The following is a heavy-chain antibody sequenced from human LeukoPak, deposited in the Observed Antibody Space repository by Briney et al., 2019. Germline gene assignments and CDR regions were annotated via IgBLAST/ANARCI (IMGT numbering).Heavy chain of an antibody. CDR3: AREKGAGCTNGVCWVGAFDI. CDR2: INHSGST. Sequence: SETLPLTCAVYGGSFSAYYWSWIRQPPGKGLEWIGEINHSGSTSYNPSLKSRVTILVDTSKNQFSLKLSSVTAEDTALYYCAREKGAGCTNGVCWVGAFDIWGQGTMVTVSS. CDR1: GGSFSAYY. D-gene: IGHD2-8*01. V-gene: IGHV4-34*01. J-gene: IGHJ3*02.